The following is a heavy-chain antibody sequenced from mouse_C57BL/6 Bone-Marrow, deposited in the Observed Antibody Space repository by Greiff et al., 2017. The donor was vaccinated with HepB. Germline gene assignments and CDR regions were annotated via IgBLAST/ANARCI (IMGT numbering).Heavy chain of an antibody. J-gene: IGHJ4*01. Sequence: QVQLKQSGAELVRPGASVTLSCKASGYTFTDYEMHWVKQTPVHGLEWIGAIDPETGGTAYNKKFKGKAILTADKASSTAYMELRSLTSEDSAVYYCKRMNFYAMDYWGQGTSVNGSS. CDR1: GYTFTDYE. CDR3: KRMNFYAMDY. CDR2: IDPETGGT. V-gene: IGHV1-15*01.